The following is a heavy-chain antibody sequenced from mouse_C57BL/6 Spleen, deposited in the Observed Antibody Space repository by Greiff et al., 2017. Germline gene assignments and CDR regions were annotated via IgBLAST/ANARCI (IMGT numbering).Heavy chain of an antibody. D-gene: IGHD2-5*01. CDR1: GYAFSSSW. CDR2: IYPGDGDT. J-gene: IGHJ2*01. V-gene: IGHV1-82*01. CDR3: ARSGEAYYSNYNY. Sequence: VQLQESGPELVKPGASVKISCKASGYAFSSSWMNWVKQRPGKGLEWIGRIYPGDGDTNYNGKFKGKATLTADKSSSTAYMQLSSLTSEDSAVYFCARSGEAYYSNYNYWGQGTTLTVSS.